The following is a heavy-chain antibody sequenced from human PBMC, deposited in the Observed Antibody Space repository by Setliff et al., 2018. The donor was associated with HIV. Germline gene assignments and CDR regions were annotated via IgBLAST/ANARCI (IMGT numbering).Heavy chain of an antibody. CDR2: IYYSGST. D-gene: IGHD3-22*01. V-gene: IGHV4-39*01. J-gene: IGHJ4*02. CDR3: ATRFSDDSSGYYYSR. Sequence: SETLSLTCTVSGGSISSSSYYWGWIRQPPGKGLEWIGSIYYSGSTYYNPSLKSRVTISVNTSKNQFSLKLSSVTAADTAVYYCATRFSDDSSGYYYSRWGQGTLVTVSS. CDR1: GGSISSSSYY.